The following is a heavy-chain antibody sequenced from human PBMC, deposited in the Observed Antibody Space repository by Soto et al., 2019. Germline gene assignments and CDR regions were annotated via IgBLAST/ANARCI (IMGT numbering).Heavy chain of an antibody. J-gene: IGHJ6*02. CDR3: AREAYNWNYNYYFDYGMDA. CDR2: TYYRSKWYN. CDR1: GDSVSSNSAA. V-gene: IGHV6-1*01. D-gene: IGHD1-7*01. Sequence: SQTLSLTCAISGDSVSSNSAAWNWIRQSPSRGLEWLGRTYYRSKWYNDYAVSVKSRITINTDTSKNQFSLQLNSVTPEDKAVYYCAREAYNWNYNYYFDYGMDAWGQGMRVTVSS.